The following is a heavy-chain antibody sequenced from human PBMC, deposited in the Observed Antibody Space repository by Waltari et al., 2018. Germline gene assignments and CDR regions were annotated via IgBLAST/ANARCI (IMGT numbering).Heavy chain of an antibody. J-gene: IGHJ4*02. CDR2: ISGSGGST. D-gene: IGHD3-22*01. Sequence: EVQLLESGGGLVQPGGSLRLSCAASGFTFSSYAMSWVRQAPGKGLEWVSAISGSGGSTYYADSVKGRFTISRDNAKNTLYLQMNSLRAEDTVVYYCAKDSVRAYYYDSSGYSDYWGQGTLVTVSS. CDR1: GFTFSSYA. CDR3: AKDSVRAYYYDSSGYSDY. V-gene: IGHV3-23*01.